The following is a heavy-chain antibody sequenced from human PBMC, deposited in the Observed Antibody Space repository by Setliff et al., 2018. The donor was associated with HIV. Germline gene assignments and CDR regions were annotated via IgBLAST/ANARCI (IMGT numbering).Heavy chain of an antibody. V-gene: IGHV6-1*01. D-gene: IGHD6-13*01. Sequence: PSQTLSRPCAISGDSVSSHSAAWHWNRQSPGRGLEWLGRKLFRSKWYNEYAASLTSRVTFSADTSKNQFSLQVNSVTPEDTAVYYCARDGSRSMGVSYPYFMDVWGKGTTVTVSS. J-gene: IGHJ6*03. CDR3: ARDGSRSMGVSYPYFMDV. CDR2: KLFRSKWYN. CDR1: GDSVSSHSAA.